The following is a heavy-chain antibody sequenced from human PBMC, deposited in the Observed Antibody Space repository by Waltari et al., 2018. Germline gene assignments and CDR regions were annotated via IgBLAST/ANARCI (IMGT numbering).Heavy chain of an antibody. V-gene: IGHV4-59*11. J-gene: IGHJ6*02. Sequence: QVQLQESGPGLVKPSETLSLTCTVSGGSISSHYWSWIQQPPGKGLEWIGYIYYSGSTNYNPSLKSRVTISVDTSKNQFSLKLSSVTAADTAVYYCARAYYGSGSYYPRDGMDVWGQGTTVTVSS. CDR3: ARAYYGSGSYYPRDGMDV. CDR2: IYYSGST. CDR1: GGSISSHY. D-gene: IGHD3-10*01.